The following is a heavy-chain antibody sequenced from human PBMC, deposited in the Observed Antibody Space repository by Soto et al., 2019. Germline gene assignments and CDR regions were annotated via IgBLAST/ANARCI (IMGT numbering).Heavy chain of an antibody. D-gene: IGHD5-18*01. J-gene: IGHJ4*02. CDR2: ISSSSSYT. CDR3: ARSGYSYGYRAHVDY. CDR1: GFTFSDYY. Sequence: PGGSLRLSCAASGFTFSDYYMSWIRQAPGKGLEWVSYISSSSSYTNYADSVKGRFTISRDNAKNSLYLQMNSLRAEDTAVYYCARSGYSYGYRAHVDYWGQGTLVTVSS. V-gene: IGHV3-11*03.